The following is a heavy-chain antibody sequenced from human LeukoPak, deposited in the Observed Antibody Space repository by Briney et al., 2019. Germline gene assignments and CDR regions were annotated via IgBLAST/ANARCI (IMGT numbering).Heavy chain of an antibody. D-gene: IGHD3-22*01. J-gene: IGHJ4*02. V-gene: IGHV3-21*01. CDR1: GFTVSSNY. Sequence: GGSLRLSCAASGFTVSSNYMSWVRQAPGKGLEWVSSISSSSSYIYYADSVKGRFTISRDNAKNSLYLQMNSLRAEDTAVYYCARTSSGYYFDYWGQGTLVTVSS. CDR2: ISSSSSYI. CDR3: ARTSSGYYFDY.